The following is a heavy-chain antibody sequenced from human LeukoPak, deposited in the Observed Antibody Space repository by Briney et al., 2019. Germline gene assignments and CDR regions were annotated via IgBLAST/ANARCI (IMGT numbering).Heavy chain of an antibody. CDR2: IHWNDEK. CDR1: GFSLSMNGVG. D-gene: IGHD4/OR15-4a*01. Sequence: SGPTLVKPTQTLTLTFTFSGFSLSMNGVGVGWIRQPPGKALEWLALIHWNDEKRYISSLKSRLTITKDTSKKQVVLTMTNMSPVDTATYYCVHSGPNGKLDVYHIWGQGTMVTVSS. J-gene: IGHJ3*02. CDR3: VHSGPNGKLDVYHI. V-gene: IGHV2-5*01.